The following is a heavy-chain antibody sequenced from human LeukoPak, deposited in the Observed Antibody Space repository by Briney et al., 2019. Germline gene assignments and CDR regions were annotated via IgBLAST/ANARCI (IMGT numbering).Heavy chain of an antibody. CDR2: IIPIFGTA. Sequence: SVKVSCKASGGTFSSYANSWVRQAPGQGLEWMGGIIPIFGTANYAQKFQGRVTITADESTSTAYMELSSLRSEDTAVYYCARDARPNYYDSSGYLDVWGQGTTVTVSS. CDR3: ARDARPNYYDSSGYLDV. CDR1: GGTFSSYA. J-gene: IGHJ6*02. V-gene: IGHV1-69*13. D-gene: IGHD3-22*01.